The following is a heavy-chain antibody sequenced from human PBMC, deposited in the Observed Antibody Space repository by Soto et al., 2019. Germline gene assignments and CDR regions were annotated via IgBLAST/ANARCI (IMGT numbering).Heavy chain of an antibody. CDR3: AQCLGGGNSCYFDY. J-gene: IGHJ4*02. D-gene: IGHD2-21*02. CDR2: IYWDDDE. V-gene: IGHV2-5*02. Sequence: QITLKESGPTLVKPTQTLTLTCTFSGFSLSSSGVGVGWIRQPPGKALEWVALIYWDDDERSMPSLSSRLTIANDTSKNQVVLTMTNMDPVDTGTYYCAQCLGGGNSCYFDYWGQGALVTVSS. CDR1: GFSLSSSGVG.